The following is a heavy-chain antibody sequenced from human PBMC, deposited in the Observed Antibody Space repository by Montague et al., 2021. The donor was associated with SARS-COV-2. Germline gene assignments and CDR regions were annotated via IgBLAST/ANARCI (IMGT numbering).Heavy chain of an antibody. CDR2: THHWGGT. D-gene: IGHD6-13*01. CDR1: GGSITSENW. Sequence: SETLSLTCAVSGGSITSENWCCLLRQPPGKRLWWMADTHHWGGTYYNPSLRRRVTIVLDNSKNQFSLILTSVTAADTATYYCASHPVWQQLCTWGQGTLVSVSS. J-gene: IGHJ4*02. CDR3: ASHPVWQQLCT. V-gene: IGHV4-4*02.